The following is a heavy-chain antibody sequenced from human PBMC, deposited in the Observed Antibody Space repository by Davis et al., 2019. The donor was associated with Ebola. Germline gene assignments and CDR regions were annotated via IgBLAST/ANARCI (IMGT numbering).Heavy chain of an antibody. J-gene: IGHJ6*02. V-gene: IGHV4-31*03. CDR2: IYYSGTT. CDR3: ARSGYYFGSDNSVIGMDV. CDR1: GGSINTGSYY. Sequence: PSETLSLTCSVSGGSINTGSYYWSWIRQLPGKGLEWIGYIYYSGTTYYHPSLKSRVTFSVDTSKNQFSLNLSSVTAADTAVYYCARSGYYFGSDNSVIGMDVWGQGTTVTVSS. D-gene: IGHD3-10*01.